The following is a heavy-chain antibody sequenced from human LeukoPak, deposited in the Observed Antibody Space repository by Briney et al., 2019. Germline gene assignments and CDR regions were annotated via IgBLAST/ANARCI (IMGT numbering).Heavy chain of an antibody. V-gene: IGHV4-59*08. D-gene: IGHD5-12*01. Sequence: SETLSLTCTVSGGSISSYYWSWIRQPPGKGLEWIGYIYYSGSTNYNPSLKSRVTISVDTSKNQFSLKLSSVTAADTAVYYCASIRGYSGYDLLWYGMDVWGQGTTVTVSS. CDR1: GGSISSYY. J-gene: IGHJ6*02. CDR2: IYYSGST. CDR3: ASIRGYSGYDLLWYGMDV.